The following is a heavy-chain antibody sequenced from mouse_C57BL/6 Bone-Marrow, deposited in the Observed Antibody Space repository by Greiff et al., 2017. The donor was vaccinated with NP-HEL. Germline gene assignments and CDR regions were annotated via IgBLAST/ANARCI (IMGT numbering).Heavy chain of an antibody. CDR3: ARGERYYYGSSYGEY. D-gene: IGHD1-1*01. CDR1: GYTFTDYY. V-gene: IGHV1-75*01. Sequence: QVQLKESGPELVKPGASVKISCKASGYTFTDYYINWVKQRPGQGLEWIGWIFPGSGSTYYNEKFKGKATLTVDKSSSTAYMLLSSLTSEDSAVYFCARGERYYYGSSYGEYWGQGTTLTVSS. J-gene: IGHJ2*01. CDR2: IFPGSGST.